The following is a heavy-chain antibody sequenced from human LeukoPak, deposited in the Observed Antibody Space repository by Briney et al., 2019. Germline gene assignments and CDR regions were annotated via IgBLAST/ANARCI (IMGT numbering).Heavy chain of an antibody. D-gene: IGHD3-22*01. CDR2: IYYSGST. Sequence: SETLSLTCTVSGGSISSYYWSWIRQPPGKGLEWIGYIYYSGSTNYNPSLKSRVTISVDTSKNQFSLKLSSVTAADTAVYYCARDVERGYDSSGYYYDGAFDIWGQGTMVTVSS. CDR3: ARDVERGYDSSGYYYDGAFDI. J-gene: IGHJ3*02. V-gene: IGHV4-59*01. CDR1: GGSISSYY.